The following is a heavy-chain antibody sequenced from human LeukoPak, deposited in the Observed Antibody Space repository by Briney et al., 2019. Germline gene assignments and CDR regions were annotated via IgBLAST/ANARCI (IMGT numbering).Heavy chain of an antibody. J-gene: IGHJ6*02. CDR2: SGGAT. V-gene: IGHV3-64*04. CDR1: GFTLSSYS. Sequence: PGGSLRLSCSASGFTLSSYSMHWVRQAPGKGLEYVSTSGGATYYADSVKGRFTISRDNAKNTLYLQMNSLRAEDTAVYYCARGNYGMDVWGQGTTVTVSS. CDR3: ARGNYGMDV.